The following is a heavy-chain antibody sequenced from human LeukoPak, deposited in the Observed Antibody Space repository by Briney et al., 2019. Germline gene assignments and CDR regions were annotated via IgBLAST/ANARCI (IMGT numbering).Heavy chain of an antibody. D-gene: IGHD3-9*01. Sequence: PGASVKVSCKTSGYRFTNNYMHWVRQAPGQGLEWMGIINPSGGNTNYAQKFQGRVTMTRDTSTSTVYMELSSLRSDDTAVYFCARGQGLTGYFDYWGQGTLVTVSS. J-gene: IGHJ4*02. CDR3: ARGQGLTGYFDY. CDR2: INPSGGNT. V-gene: IGHV1-46*01. CDR1: GYRFTNNY.